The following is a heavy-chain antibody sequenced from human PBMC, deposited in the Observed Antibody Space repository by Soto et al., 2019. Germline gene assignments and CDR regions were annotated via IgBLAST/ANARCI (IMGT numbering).Heavy chain of an antibody. J-gene: IGHJ4*02. CDR2: ISDTGGDT. V-gene: IGHV3-23*01. CDR1: GFTFNYYD. Sequence: EAQLLESGGGLVQPGGSLRLSCVASGFTFNYYDVSWVRRAPGKGLEWVSTISDTGGDTNYGDSVKGRFSISRDKSRSTVFLQMHSLTVDDTALYYCATSSERLSMATLGGLIPLGFDYWGQGILVTVSS. CDR3: ATSSERLSMATLGGLIPLGFDY. D-gene: IGHD3-16*02.